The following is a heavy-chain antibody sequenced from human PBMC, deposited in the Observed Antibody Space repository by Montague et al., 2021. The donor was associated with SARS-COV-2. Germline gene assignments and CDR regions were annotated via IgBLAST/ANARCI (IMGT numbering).Heavy chain of an antibody. D-gene: IGHD2-2*01. J-gene: IGHJ6*03. CDR2: INLNGST. CDR3: ARARQDVVVPALWIGADYYYHYYMDV. V-gene: IGHV4-34*01. CDR1: GGSFSSYC. Sequence: SETLSLTCAVYGGSFSSYCCSWIRHPPGKGLEWNGVINLNGSTTXNPSLKSRVPISVDTSRNQFSLKLSSLTATATAVYYCARARQDVVVPALWIGADYYYHYYMDVWGQGTPVTVSS.